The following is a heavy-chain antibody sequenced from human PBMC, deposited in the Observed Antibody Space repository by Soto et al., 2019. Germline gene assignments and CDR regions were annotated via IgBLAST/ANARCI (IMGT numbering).Heavy chain of an antibody. CDR2: IYYRGST. CDR3: VSDYDSGGYIGY. CDR1: GGSISTADYY. Sequence: SETLSLTCNVSGGSISTADYYWSWIRQPPGKGLEWIGYIYYRGSTYYNPSLESRVAISIDTSKNQFSLNLTSVTAADTAVYYCVSDYDSGGYIGYWGQGTLVTVSS. D-gene: IGHD3-22*01. V-gene: IGHV4-30-4*01. J-gene: IGHJ4*02.